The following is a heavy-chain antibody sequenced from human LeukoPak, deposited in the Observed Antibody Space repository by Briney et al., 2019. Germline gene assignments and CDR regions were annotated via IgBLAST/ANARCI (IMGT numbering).Heavy chain of an antibody. J-gene: IGHJ3*02. V-gene: IGHV4-61*02. CDR2: IYTSGST. D-gene: IGHD5-18*01. Sequence: SETLSLTCTVSGGSISSGSYYWSWIRQPAGKGLEWIGRIYTSGSTNYNPSLKSRVTMSVDTSKNQFSLKLSSVTAADTAVYYCAGRIQLWLDAFDIWGQGTMVTVSS. CDR1: GGSISSGSYY. CDR3: AGRIQLWLDAFDI.